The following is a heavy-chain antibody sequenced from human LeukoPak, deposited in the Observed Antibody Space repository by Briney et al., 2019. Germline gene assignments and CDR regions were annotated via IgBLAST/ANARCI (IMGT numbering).Heavy chain of an antibody. CDR1: GYTFTGYI. Sequence: ASVKVSCKASGYTFTGYIMHWVRQAPGQGLEWMGWINPNSGDTKYTQKFQGRVTLTRDTSISTAYMELNRLRSDDTAVYYCAREVVVRGVGTVDYWGQGTLVTVSS. V-gene: IGHV1-2*02. D-gene: IGHD3-10*01. CDR3: AREVVVRGVGTVDY. CDR2: INPNSGDT. J-gene: IGHJ4*02.